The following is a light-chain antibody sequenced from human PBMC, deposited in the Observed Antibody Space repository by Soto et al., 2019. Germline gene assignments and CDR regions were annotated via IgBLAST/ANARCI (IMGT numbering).Light chain of an antibody. CDR2: GAS. J-gene: IGKJ1*01. Sequence: DIVLTQSPGTLSLSPGERASLSCRASQSVSSGHLAWYQQKPGQAPRLLIYGASSRATGIPDRFSGSGSGTDFTLTISRLEPEDFTVYYCQQYNKWPLTFGQGTKVDIK. CDR3: QQYNKWPLT. V-gene: IGKV3-20*01. CDR1: QSVSSGH.